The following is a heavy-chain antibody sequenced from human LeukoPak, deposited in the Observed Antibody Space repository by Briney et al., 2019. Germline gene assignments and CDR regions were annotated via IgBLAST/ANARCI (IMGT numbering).Heavy chain of an antibody. CDR3: ARGSGNSFDY. Sequence: SSETLSLTCAVYGGSFSGYYWSWIRQPPGKGLEWIGEINHSGSTNYNPSLKSRVTISVDTSKNQFSLKLSSVTAADTAVYYCARGSGNSFDYWGQGTLVTVSS. CDR1: GGSFSGYY. V-gene: IGHV4-34*01. J-gene: IGHJ4*02. CDR2: INHSGST. D-gene: IGHD4-23*01.